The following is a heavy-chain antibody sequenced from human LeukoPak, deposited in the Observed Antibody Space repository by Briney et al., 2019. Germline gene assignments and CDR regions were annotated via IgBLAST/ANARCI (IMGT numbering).Heavy chain of an antibody. V-gene: IGHV3-30*03. CDR1: RFTFSTYA. CDR3: ARLTSTIPDAFDI. CDR2: ISYDGSNT. Sequence: GGSLRLSCAASRFTFSTYAMHWVRQAPGKGLEWVAVISYDGSNTYYADSVRGRFTISRDNSKNTLYLQMGSLRAEDMAVYYCARLTSTIPDAFDIWGQGTMVTVSS. J-gene: IGHJ3*02. D-gene: IGHD3-3*01.